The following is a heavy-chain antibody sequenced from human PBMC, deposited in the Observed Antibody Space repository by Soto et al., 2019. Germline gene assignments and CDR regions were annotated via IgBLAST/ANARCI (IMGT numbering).Heavy chain of an antibody. Sequence: EVQLMESGGGLVQPGGSLRLCCASSGFTLSMSAVNWVRQAPGKGLEWVSYISDSGDRTYYADSVKGRFTISRDRSKNTVSLQMDSLRAVDTAVYYCAKDRGIIVKAGDAFDVWGQGTKVTVSS. CDR1: GFTLSMSA. V-gene: IGHV3-23*01. CDR2: ISDSGDRT. CDR3: AKDRGIIVKAGDAFDV. D-gene: IGHD3-16*02. J-gene: IGHJ3*01.